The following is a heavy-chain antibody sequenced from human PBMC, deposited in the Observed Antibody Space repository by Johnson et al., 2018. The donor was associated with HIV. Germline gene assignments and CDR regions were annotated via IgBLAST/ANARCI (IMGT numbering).Heavy chain of an antibody. D-gene: IGHD2-15*01. CDR3: AKPGDSYCSGGSCYLDAFDI. J-gene: IGHJ3*02. CDR1: GFTFSSYA. CDR2: ISGSGGST. V-gene: IGHV3-23*04. Sequence: MQLVESGGGLVQPGGSLRLSCAASGFTFSSYAMSWVRQAPGKGLEWVSAISGSGGSTYYADSVKGRFTISRDNSKNTLYLQMNSLRAEDTAVYYCAKPGDSYCSGGSCYLDAFDIWGQGTMVTVSS.